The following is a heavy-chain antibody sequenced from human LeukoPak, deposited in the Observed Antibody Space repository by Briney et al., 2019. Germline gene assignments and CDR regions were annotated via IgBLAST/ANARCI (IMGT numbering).Heavy chain of an antibody. D-gene: IGHD3-3*01. CDR3: ARGALLEWLLPFDY. Sequence: PSETLSLTCTVSGGSISSGDYYWSWIRQPPGKGLEWIGYIYYSGSTYYNPSLKSRVTISVDTSKNQFSLKLSSVTAADTAVYYCARGALLEWLLPFDYWGQGTLVTVSS. J-gene: IGHJ4*02. CDR2: IYYSGST. CDR1: GGSISSGDYY. V-gene: IGHV4-30-4*08.